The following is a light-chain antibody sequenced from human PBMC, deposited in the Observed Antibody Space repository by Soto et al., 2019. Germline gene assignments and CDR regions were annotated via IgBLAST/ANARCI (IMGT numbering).Light chain of an antibody. Sequence: QPVLTQSSSASASLGSSVKLTCTLSSGHSSYIIAWHQQQPGKAPRYLMKLETGGSYNKGSGVPDRFSGSSSGADRYLTISNLQFEDEADYYGETWDSNILVFGGGTKVTVL. V-gene: IGLV4-60*02. CDR2: LETGGSY. CDR3: ETWDSNILV. J-gene: IGLJ2*01. CDR1: SGHSSYI.